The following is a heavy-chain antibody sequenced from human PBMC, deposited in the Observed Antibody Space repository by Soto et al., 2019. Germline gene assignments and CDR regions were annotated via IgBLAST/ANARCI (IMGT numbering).Heavy chain of an antibody. V-gene: IGHV3-73*02. J-gene: IGHJ4*02. D-gene: IGHD3-10*02. CDR1: GFTFSGSA. CDR2: IRSKANSYAT. CDR3: TRHCSLGNPDVDY. Sequence: EVQLVESGGGLVQPGGSLKLSCAASGFTFSGSAMHWVRQASGKGLEWVGRIRSKANSYATAYAASVKGRFTISRDDSINTPSLQMNSLKTEDTAVYYCTRHCSLGNPDVDYWGQGTLVTVSS.